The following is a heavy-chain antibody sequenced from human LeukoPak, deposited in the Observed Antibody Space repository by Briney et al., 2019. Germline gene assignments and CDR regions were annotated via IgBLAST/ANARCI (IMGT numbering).Heavy chain of an antibody. CDR1: GFTFSSYA. D-gene: IGHD6-6*01. CDR3: AKVTGRSAPFDY. J-gene: IGHJ4*02. Sequence: GASLRLSCAASGFTFSSYAMSWVRQAPGKGLEWASAISGSGDSTYYADSVKGRFTISRDNSKNTLYLQMSSLRAEDTAVYYCAKVTGRSAPFDYWGQGTLVTVSS. V-gene: IGHV3-23*01. CDR2: ISGSGDST.